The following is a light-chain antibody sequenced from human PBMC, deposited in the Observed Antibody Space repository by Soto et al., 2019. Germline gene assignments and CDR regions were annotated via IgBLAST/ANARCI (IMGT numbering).Light chain of an antibody. Sequence: EIVLTQSPGTLSLSPGERATLSCRASQSVSSTFLAWYQRKPGQAPRLLMSGASSRATGIPDRFSGSVSGTHFTLTISRLEPEDFAVYYWYFNPGTFGPGTKVDIK. CDR3: YFNPGT. J-gene: IGKJ3*01. CDR2: GAS. CDR1: QSVSSTF. V-gene: IGKV3-20*01.